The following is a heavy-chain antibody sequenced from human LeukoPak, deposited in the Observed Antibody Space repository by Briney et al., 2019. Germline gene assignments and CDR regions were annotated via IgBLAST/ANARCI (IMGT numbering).Heavy chain of an antibody. CDR2: IKQDGSER. Sequence: PGGSLRLSCAASGFTFSGFSMSWVRQSPTKGLEWVANIKQDGSERYYVDSVKGRFTISRDNAKNSLSLQMNSLRPEDTAVYYCARDWGRRYSSGWYGDFDYWGQGTLVTVSS. J-gene: IGHJ4*02. D-gene: IGHD6-19*01. CDR3: ARDWGRRYSSGWYGDFDY. CDR1: GFTFSGFS. V-gene: IGHV3-7*01.